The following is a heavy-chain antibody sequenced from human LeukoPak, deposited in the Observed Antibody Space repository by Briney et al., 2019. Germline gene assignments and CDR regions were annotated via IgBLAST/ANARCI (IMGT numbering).Heavy chain of an antibody. CDR3: ARRYCSGGSCNGDY. Sequence: GESLKISCKGSGYRFTSHWIGWVRQRPGKGLEWMGIIYPGDSETTYSPSFQGQVTISADKSISTAYLQWSSLKASDTAMYYCARRYCSGGSCNGDYWGQGTLVTVSS. CDR2: IYPGDSET. V-gene: IGHV5-51*01. CDR1: GYRFTSHW. J-gene: IGHJ4*02. D-gene: IGHD2-15*01.